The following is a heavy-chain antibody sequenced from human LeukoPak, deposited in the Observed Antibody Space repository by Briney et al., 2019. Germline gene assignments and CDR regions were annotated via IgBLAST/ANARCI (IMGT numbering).Heavy chain of an antibody. D-gene: IGHD2-2*01. V-gene: IGHV3-48*01. CDR1: GFTFSDYT. CDR3: ARETPANFIVVVPAAVDY. CDR2: ISSSSSTI. J-gene: IGHJ4*02. Sequence: GGSLRPSCAASGFTFSDYTMNWVRQAPGKGLEWISYISSSSSTIYYADSVKGRFTISRDNAKNSLYLQMNSLRAEDTAVYYCARETPANFIVVVPAAVDYWGQGTLVTVSS.